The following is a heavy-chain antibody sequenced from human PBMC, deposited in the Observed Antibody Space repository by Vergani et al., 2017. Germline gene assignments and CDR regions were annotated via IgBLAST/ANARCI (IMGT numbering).Heavy chain of an antibody. CDR2: INPSGGST. J-gene: IGHJ6*02. Sequence: QVQLVQSGAEVKKPGASVKVSCKASGYTFSSYYMHWVRQAPGQGLEWMGIINPSGGSTSYAQKFQGRVTMTRDTSTSTVYMELSSLRSEDSAVYYCARDMVRGVIPLNYGMDVWSQGTTVTVSS. CDR1: GYTFSSYY. CDR3: ARDMVRGVIPLNYGMDV. V-gene: IGHV1-46*03. D-gene: IGHD3-10*01.